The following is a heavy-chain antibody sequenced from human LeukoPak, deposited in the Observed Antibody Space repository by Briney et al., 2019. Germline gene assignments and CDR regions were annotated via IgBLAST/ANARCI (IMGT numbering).Heavy chain of an antibody. CDR3: ARVYYGSGSYSPYYYYGMDV. D-gene: IGHD3-10*01. J-gene: IGHJ6*02. CDR2: IYYSGST. Sequence: PSETLSLTCTVSGGSISSGGYYWSWIRQHPGKGLEWIGYIYYSGSTYYNPSLKSRVTTSVDTSKNQFSLKLSSVTAADTAVYYCARVYYGSGSYSPYYYYGMDVWGQGTTVTVSS. CDR1: GGSISSGGYY. V-gene: IGHV4-31*03.